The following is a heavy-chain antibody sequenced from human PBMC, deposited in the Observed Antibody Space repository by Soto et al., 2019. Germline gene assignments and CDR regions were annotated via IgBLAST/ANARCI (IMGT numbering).Heavy chain of an antibody. CDR1: GYTFTSYD. J-gene: IGHJ6*02. D-gene: IGHD6-19*01. Sequence: EASVKVSCKASGYTFTSYDINWVLQATGQGLEWMGGMNPNSGNTGYAQKFQGRVTMTRNTSISTAYMELSSLRSEDTAVYYCARITTYSSGWYGPDYYYGMDVWGQGTTVTVSS. V-gene: IGHV1-8*02. CDR3: ARITTYSSGWYGPDYYYGMDV. CDR2: MNPNSGNT.